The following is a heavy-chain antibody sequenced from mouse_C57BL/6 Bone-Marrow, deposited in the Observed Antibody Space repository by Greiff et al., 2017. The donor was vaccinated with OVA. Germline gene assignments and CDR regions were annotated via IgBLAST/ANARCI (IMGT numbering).Heavy chain of an antibody. CDR3: ARHGNGYYPFAY. D-gene: IGHD2-3*01. Sequence: EVQLVESGGGLVKPGGSLKLSCAASGFTFSSYTMSWVRQTPEQRLEWVATISGGGGNTYYPDSVKGRFTISRDNAKNTLYLQMSSLRSEDTALYYCARHGNGYYPFAYWGQGTLVTVSA. CDR2: ISGGGGNT. J-gene: IGHJ3*01. CDR1: GFTFSSYT. V-gene: IGHV5-9*01.